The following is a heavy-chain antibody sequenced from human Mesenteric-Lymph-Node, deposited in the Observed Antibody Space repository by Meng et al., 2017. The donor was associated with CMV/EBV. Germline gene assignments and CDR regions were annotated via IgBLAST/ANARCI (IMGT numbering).Heavy chain of an antibody. Sequence: SLKISCAASGFTFDDYAMHWVRQAPGKGLEWVSCISWNRGSVGYADSVKGRFIISRDNAKNSLYLQMSSLRAEDTAVYFCASKVIARPFDNWGQGTLVTVSS. V-gene: IGHV3-9*01. D-gene: IGHD2-21*01. CDR1: GFTFDDYA. CDR2: ISWNRGSV. CDR3: ASKVIARPFDN. J-gene: IGHJ4*02.